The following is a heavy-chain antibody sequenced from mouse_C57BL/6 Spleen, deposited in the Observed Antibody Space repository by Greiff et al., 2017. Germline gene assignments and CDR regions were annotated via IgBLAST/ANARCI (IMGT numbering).Heavy chain of an antibody. V-gene: IGHV1-72*01. CDR1: GYTFTSYW. CDR2: IAPNSGGT. Sequence: QVQLQQPGAELVKPGASVKLSCKASGYTFTSYWMHWVKQRPGRGLEWIGRIAPNSGGTKYNEKFKSKATLTVDKPSSTAYMQLSSLTSEDSAVYYCARPYYYGSSYNAMDYWGQGTSVTVSS. D-gene: IGHD1-1*01. CDR3: ARPYYYGSSYNAMDY. J-gene: IGHJ4*01.